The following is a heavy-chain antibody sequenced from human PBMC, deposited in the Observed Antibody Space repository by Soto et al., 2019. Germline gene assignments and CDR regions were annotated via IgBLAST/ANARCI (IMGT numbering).Heavy chain of an antibody. J-gene: IGHJ4*02. D-gene: IGHD1-1*01. V-gene: IGHV3-23*01. CDR1: GFTFSNYA. CDR3: ARNTIPPPPF. Sequence: LRLSCAASGFTFSNYAMSWVRQAPGKGLEWVSAISSSGDSPYYADSVKGRFTVSRDNSKNTLYLQMNSLRVEDTAIYYCARNTIPPPPFRGQGTLVTVSS. CDR2: ISSSGDSP.